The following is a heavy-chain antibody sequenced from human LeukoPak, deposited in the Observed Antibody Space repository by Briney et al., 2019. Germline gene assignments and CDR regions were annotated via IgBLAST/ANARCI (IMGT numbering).Heavy chain of an antibody. V-gene: IGHV3-23*01. J-gene: IGHJ4*02. CDR2: IIGSGSIT. CDR3: AKLGSSTWHAFYFDS. D-gene: IGHD6-13*01. CDR1: GFTLSNYA. Sequence: GGSLRLSCAASGFTLSNYAMSWLRQAPGKGLEWVSGIIGSGSITYYADSVKGRFTISRDSSRNTLDLQMNSLRSEDTALYYCAKLGSSTWHAFYFDSWGQGTLVTVSS.